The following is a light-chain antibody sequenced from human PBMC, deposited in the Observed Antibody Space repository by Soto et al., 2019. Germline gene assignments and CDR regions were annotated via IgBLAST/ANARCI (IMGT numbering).Light chain of an antibody. CDR3: QHMRT. CDR1: QSISSW. J-gene: IGKJ1*01. CDR2: AAS. Sequence: GDRVTITCRASQSISSWLAWYQQKPGKAPKLLIYAASSLQSGVPSRFSGSGFGTEFSLTISSLQPDDFGSYYCQHMRTFGQGTKVDIK. V-gene: IGKV1-5*01.